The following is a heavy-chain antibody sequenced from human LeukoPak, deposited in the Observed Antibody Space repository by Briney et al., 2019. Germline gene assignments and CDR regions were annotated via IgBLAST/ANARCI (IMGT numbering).Heavy chain of an antibody. CDR2: IKGDGSST. CDR1: GFTFTTYW. V-gene: IGHV3-74*01. J-gene: IGHJ4*02. Sequence: VRSLRLSCAPSGFTFTTYWVHWVGQVGGKGLVWVARIKGDGSSTRHAATMKGRFTISRDNAKNTLYLQMNSLRAEDTAVYYCAREQGALDSWGQGTLVTVSS. CDR3: AREQGALDS.